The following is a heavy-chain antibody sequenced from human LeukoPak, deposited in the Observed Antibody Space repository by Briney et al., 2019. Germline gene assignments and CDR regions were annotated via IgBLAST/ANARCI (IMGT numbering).Heavy chain of an antibody. CDR1: GGSFSGYY. J-gene: IGHJ5*02. V-gene: IGHV4-34*01. Sequence: SETLSLTCAVYGGSFSGYYWSWIRRPPGKGLEWIGEINHSGSTNYNPSLKSRVTISVDTSKNQFSLKLSSVTAADTAVYYCARGSPIARPGWFDPWGQGTLVTVSS. CDR3: ARGSPIARPGWFDP. D-gene: IGHD6-6*01. CDR2: INHSGST.